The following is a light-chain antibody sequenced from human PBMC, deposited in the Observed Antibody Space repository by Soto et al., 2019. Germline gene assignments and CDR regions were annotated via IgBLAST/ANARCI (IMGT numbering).Light chain of an antibody. CDR3: QQYGTSEII. CDR1: QSLTNSF. J-gene: IGKJ5*01. V-gene: IGKV3-20*01. CDR2: DTS. Sequence: EIVLTQSPGTLSLSPGEIATLSFSASQSLTNSFIAWYQQKPGQAPRLLIYDTSSRATGIPDRFSGSGSGTDFTLTISRLEPEDFAVFFCQQYGTSEIIFGQGTRLEI.